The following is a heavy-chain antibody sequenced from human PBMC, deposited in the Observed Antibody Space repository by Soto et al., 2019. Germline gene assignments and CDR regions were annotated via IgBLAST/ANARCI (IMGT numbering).Heavy chain of an antibody. D-gene: IGHD2-8*01. CDR3: ATMGHCSNGVCSYYYYGMDV. Sequence: EVQLVESGGGLVKPGGSLRLSCGASGFTFSHAWMNWVRQAPGKGLGWVGRIKSKIDGGTSDYAAPVKGRFSISRDDSKDTLFLQMNSLKTEDTAVYFCATMGHCSNGVCSYYYYGMDVWGLGTTVTVSS. CDR2: IKSKIDGGTS. J-gene: IGHJ6*02. V-gene: IGHV3-15*07. CDR1: GFTFSHAW.